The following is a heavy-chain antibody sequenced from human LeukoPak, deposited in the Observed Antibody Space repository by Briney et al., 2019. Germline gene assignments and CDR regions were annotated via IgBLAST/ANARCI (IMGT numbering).Heavy chain of an antibody. CDR3: ARYDFLGWFDP. V-gene: IGHV1-3*01. CDR1: GYTFTSYA. D-gene: IGHD3-3*01. CDR2: INAGNGNT. J-gene: IGHJ5*02. Sequence: ASVKVSCKASGYTFTSYAMHWVRQAPGQRLEWMGWINAGNGNTRYSQKFQGRVTITRDTSASTAYMELSSLRSEDTAVYYCARYDFLGWFDPWGQGTLVTVSS.